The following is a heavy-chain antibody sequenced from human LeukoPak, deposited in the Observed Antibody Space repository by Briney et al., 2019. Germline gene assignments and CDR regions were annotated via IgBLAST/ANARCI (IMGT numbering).Heavy chain of an antibody. Sequence: PSETLSLTCAVYGGSFSGYYWSWIRQPPGKGLEWIGEINHSGSTNYNPSLKSRVTISVDTSKNQFSLKLSSVTAADTAVYYCARGSAGTGAIYYYYMDVWGKGTTVTVSS. J-gene: IGHJ6*03. V-gene: IGHV4-34*01. CDR1: GGSFSGYY. D-gene: IGHD6-19*01. CDR3: ARGSAGTGAIYYYYMDV. CDR2: INHSGST.